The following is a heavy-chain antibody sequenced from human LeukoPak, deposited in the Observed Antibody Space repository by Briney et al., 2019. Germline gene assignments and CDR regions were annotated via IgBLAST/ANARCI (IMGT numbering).Heavy chain of an antibody. D-gene: IGHD2-8*02. V-gene: IGHV1-69*13. CDR2: IIPIFGTA. CDR3: ASQEATTWWSNYYGMDV. CDR1: GGTFSSYA. Sequence: SVKVSCKASGGTFSSYAISWVRQAPGQGLEWMGGIIPIFGTANYAQKFQGRVTITADESTSTAYMELSSLRSEDTAVYYCASQEATTWWSNYYGMDVWGQGTTVTVSS. J-gene: IGHJ6*02.